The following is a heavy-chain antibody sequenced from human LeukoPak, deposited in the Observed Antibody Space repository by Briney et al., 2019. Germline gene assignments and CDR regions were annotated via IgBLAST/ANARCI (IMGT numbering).Heavy chain of an antibody. Sequence: GGSLRLSCAVSGFTLSSCGFNWAPRAPGRGLEWVSSIGPTGTDRYYADSVRGRFTISRDNAKNSMYLQMDSLRDEDTAVYYCATETIGRHYDYWGQGTLLTVSS. CDR1: GFTLSSCG. J-gene: IGHJ4*02. D-gene: IGHD1-14*01. CDR3: ATETIGRHYDY. V-gene: IGHV3-21*01. CDR2: IGPTGTDR.